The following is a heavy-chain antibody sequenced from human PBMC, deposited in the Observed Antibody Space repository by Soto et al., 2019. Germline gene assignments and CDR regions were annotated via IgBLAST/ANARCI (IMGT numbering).Heavy chain of an antibody. J-gene: IGHJ5*02. Sequence: ASVKISCKASGYTFTSYGIICVRQPPGQGVEWMGWIIAYNGNTNYAQKLKGRVTMTTDTSKSTVYMELRSLRPDDTAVYYCARGPRPLAVAGFHWFDPWGQGTLVTVSS. V-gene: IGHV1-18*01. CDR2: IIAYNGNT. D-gene: IGHD6-19*01. CDR1: GYTFTSYG. CDR3: ARGPRPLAVAGFHWFDP.